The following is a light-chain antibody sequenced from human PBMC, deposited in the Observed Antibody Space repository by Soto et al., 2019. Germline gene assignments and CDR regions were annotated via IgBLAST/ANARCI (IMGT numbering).Light chain of an antibody. CDR3: AAWDDSLNGWV. V-gene: IGLV1-44*01. Sequence: QAVVTQQPSASGTPGQRVTISCSGSRSNIESNTVNWYQQLPGTAPKLLIFNNNQWPSGVPDRFSGSKSGTSASLAISGLQSGDEADYYCAAWDDSLNGWVFGGGTKLTVL. J-gene: IGLJ3*02. CDR2: NNN. CDR1: RSNIESNT.